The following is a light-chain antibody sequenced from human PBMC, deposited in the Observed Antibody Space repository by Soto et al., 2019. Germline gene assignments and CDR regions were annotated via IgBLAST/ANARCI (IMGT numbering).Light chain of an antibody. V-gene: IGKV1-39*01. CDR1: QSISTY. CDR2: AAS. Sequence: DIQTTQSPSSLSASVGDRVTITCRASQSISTYLNWYLQKPGKAPKLLISAASSLQSGVPSRFSGSGSGTHFTLTINSLHPEDFATYYCQQSYSTQYTFGQGTKLEIK. CDR3: QQSYSTQYT. J-gene: IGKJ2*01.